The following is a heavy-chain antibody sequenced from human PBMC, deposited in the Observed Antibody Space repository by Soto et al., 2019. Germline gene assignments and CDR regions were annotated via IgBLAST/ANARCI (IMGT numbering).Heavy chain of an antibody. CDR3: ARDQGVATIPDYYGMDV. CDR1: GGTFSSYA. Sequence: QVQLVQSGAEVKKPGSSVKVSCKASGGTFSSYAISWVRQAPGQGLEWMGGIIPIFGTANYAQKFQGRVTITADESPSTAYMELSSLRSEDTAVYYCARDQGVATIPDYYGMDVWGQGTTVTVSS. CDR2: IIPIFGTA. V-gene: IGHV1-69*12. J-gene: IGHJ6*02. D-gene: IGHD5-12*01.